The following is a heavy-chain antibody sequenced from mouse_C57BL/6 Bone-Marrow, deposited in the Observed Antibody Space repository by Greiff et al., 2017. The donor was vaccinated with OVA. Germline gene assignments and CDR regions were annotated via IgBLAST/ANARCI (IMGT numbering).Heavy chain of an antibody. Sequence: EVQLQQSGPELVKPGASVKIPCKASGYTFTDYNMDWVKQSHGKSLEWIGDINPNNGGTIYNQKFKGKATLTVDKSSSTAYMELRSLTSEDTAVYYCARSKDSSGYLFAYWGQGTLVTVSA. V-gene: IGHV1-18*01. J-gene: IGHJ3*01. CDR2: INPNNGGT. D-gene: IGHD3-2*02. CDR3: ARSKDSSGYLFAY. CDR1: GYTFTDYN.